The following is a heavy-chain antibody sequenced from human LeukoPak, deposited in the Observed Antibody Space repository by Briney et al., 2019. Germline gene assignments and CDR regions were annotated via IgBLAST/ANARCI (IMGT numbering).Heavy chain of an antibody. CDR1: GYIFTDYY. J-gene: IGHJ4*02. V-gene: IGHV1-2*02. Sequence: GASVRVSCKTSGYIFTDYYIHWVRQAPGQGLEWMAWINPNFGGTVYAQKFQGRVTLTRDTSITTVYMELSRLRADDTDVYYCARDRYGAFDFWGQGTLVTVSS. CDR3: ARDRYGAFDF. D-gene: IGHD4-17*01. CDR2: INPNFGGT.